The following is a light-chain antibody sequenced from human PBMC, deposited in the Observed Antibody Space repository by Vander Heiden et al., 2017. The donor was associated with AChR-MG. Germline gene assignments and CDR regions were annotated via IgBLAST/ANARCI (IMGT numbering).Light chain of an antibody. V-gene: IGLV2-18*01. CDR1: SSDVGSYNR. CDR2: EVS. CDR3: SLYTSSRYV. Sequence: QSALTQPPSVSGSPGQSVTISCPGTSSDVGSYNRVSWYQQPPGTAPKLMIYEVSNRPSGVPDRFSGSKSGNTASLTISGLQAEDEADYYCSLYTSSRYVFGTGTKVTVL. J-gene: IGLJ1*01.